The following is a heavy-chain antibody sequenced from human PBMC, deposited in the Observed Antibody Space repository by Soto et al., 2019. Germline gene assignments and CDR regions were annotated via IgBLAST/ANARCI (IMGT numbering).Heavy chain of an antibody. J-gene: IGHJ4*02. CDR1: GFTFSSYW. CDR2: INSDGSTT. V-gene: IGHV3-74*01. CDR3: VRGDIGLGIDY. Sequence: GGSLRLSCAASGFTFSSYWMHWVRQAPGRGLVWVSHINSDGSTTTYADSVEGRFTISRDNAKNTLYLQMNSLRAEDTALYYCVRGDIGLGIDYWGPGTPVTVSS. D-gene: IGHD6-19*01.